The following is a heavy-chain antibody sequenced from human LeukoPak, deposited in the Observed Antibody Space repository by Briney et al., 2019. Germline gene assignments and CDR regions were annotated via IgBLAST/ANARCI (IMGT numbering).Heavy chain of an antibody. Sequence: GGSLRLSCAGSGSPFIKAWMSWVRQAPGRGLEWVGRSKGKSDGGTTDYAAPVKGRFTISRDDSKNTLYLQMTSLKTEDTAVYYCAIDGLSITVTGLDWFDSWGQGTLVTVSS. CDR3: AIDGLSITVTGLDWFDS. V-gene: IGHV3-15*01. CDR1: GSPFIKAW. J-gene: IGHJ5*01. CDR2: SKGKSDGGTT. D-gene: IGHD6-19*01.